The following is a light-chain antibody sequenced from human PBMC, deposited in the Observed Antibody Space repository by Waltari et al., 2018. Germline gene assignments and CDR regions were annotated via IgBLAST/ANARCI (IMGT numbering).Light chain of an antibody. V-gene: IGLV6-57*02. CDR3: QSYDSANNWV. CDR2: EDD. CDR1: GGSIASNY. J-gene: IGLJ3*02. Sequence: NFMLTQPHSVSASPGTTFTLSCTGTGGSIASNYVQWYLQRPGSAPNTVIYEDDHRPSGVPDRFSGSIDISSNSAFLTISGLTTEDEADYYCQSYDSANNWVFGGGTQLTVL.